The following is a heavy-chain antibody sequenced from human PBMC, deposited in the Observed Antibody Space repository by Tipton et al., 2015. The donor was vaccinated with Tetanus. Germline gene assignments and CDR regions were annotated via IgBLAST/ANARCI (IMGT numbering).Heavy chain of an antibody. D-gene: IGHD3-3*01. J-gene: IGHJ4*02. CDR1: GDSISSGDFY. CDR3: ARANNDFPNKGPFDF. V-gene: IGHV4-31*03. Sequence: TLSLTCTVSGDSISSGDFYWSWIRQHPGKGLEWIGYIYFTGTTYYNPSLESRLTISIDTSKNQFSLELTSVTAADTAVYYCARANNDFPNKGPFDFWGQGILVVVSS. CDR2: IYFTGTT.